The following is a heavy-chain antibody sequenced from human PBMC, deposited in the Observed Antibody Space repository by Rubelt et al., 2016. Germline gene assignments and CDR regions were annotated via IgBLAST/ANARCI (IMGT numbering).Heavy chain of an antibody. D-gene: IGHD4/OR15-4a*01. CDR2: INHSGGT. CDR1: GGSFSGFY. V-gene: IGHV4-34*01. Sequence: QVQLQQWGTGLLKPSETLSRTCAVYGGSFSGFYWSWIRQPPGKGLEWIGEINHSGGTNYNPSLKSRVTISVDTSKNQFSRKLSAVTAAGTAVYYCASRSSYGAYVDNWGQGTLVTVSS. J-gene: IGHJ4*02. CDR3: ASRSSYGAYVDN.